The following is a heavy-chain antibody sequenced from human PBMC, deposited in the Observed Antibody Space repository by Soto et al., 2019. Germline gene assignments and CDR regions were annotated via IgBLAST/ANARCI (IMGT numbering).Heavy chain of an antibody. J-gene: IGHJ3*02. D-gene: IGHD3-10*01. CDR3: TRQIGSVLLWFSEDAFDI. Sequence: GGSLRLSCAASGFTFSGSAMHWVRQASGKGLEWVGRIRSKANSYATAYAASVKGRFTISRDDSKNTAYLQMNSLKTEDTAVYYCTRQIGSVLLWFSEDAFDIWGQGTMVTVSS. CDR1: GFTFSGSA. V-gene: IGHV3-73*01. CDR2: IRSKANSYAT.